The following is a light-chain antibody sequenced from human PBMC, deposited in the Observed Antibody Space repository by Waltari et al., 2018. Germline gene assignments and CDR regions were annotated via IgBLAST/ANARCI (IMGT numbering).Light chain of an antibody. CDR3: CSYAGSSTWV. CDR1: SSDVGGYNY. CDR2: DVS. Sequence: QSALTQPASVSGSPGQSTTISCTGTSSDVGGYNYVPWYQQHPGKAPKLMIYDVSKRPSGVSNRFSGSKSGNTASLTISGLQAEDEADYYCCSYAGSSTWVFGGGTKLTVL. V-gene: IGLV2-23*02. J-gene: IGLJ3*02.